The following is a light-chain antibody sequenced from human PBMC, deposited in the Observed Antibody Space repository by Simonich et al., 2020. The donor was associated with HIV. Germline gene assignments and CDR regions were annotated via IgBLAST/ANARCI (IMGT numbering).Light chain of an antibody. J-gene: IGKJ2*01. CDR2: DAS. CDR3: LQHNSYPRT. Sequence: DIQMTQSPSSLAASVGDRVTSTCQASQDINNYLNWYQQKPGKAPKLLIYDASNLETGVPSRFSGSGSGTIFSFTISSLQPEDFATYYCLQHNSYPRTFGQGTKLEIK. V-gene: IGKV1-33*01. CDR1: QDINNY.